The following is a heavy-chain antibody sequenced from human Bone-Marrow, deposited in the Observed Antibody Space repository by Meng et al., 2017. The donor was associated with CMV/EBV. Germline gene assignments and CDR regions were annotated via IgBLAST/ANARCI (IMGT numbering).Heavy chain of an antibody. D-gene: IGHD3-9*01. V-gene: IGHV3-20*04. J-gene: IGHJ4*02. Sequence: GESLKISCAASGFTFDDYGMSWVRQAPGKGLEWVSGINWNGGSTGYADSVKGRFTISRDNAKNSLYLQMNSLRAEDTALYYCARVSYDILTGYYSDVDYWGQGTLVTVSS. CDR2: INWNGGST. CDR1: GFTFDDYG. CDR3: ARVSYDILTGYYSDVDY.